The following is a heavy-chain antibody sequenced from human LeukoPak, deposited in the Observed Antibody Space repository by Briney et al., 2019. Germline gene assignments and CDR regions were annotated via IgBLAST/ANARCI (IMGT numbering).Heavy chain of an antibody. D-gene: IGHD2-8*01. J-gene: IGHJ2*01. CDR2: IYPGDSDT. CDR1: GYIFPNYW. CDR3: ARPLIRNYWYFDF. Sequence: GESLKISCKVSGYIFPNYWIAWVRQMPGKGLEWMGIIYPGDSDTRYSPSFQGQVTISADKSINTTYLQLNSLKASDTAMYYCARPLIRNYWYFDFWGRGTLVTVSS. V-gene: IGHV5-51*01.